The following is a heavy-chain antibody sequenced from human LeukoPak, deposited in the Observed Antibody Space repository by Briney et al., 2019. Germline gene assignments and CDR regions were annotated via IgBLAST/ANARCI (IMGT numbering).Heavy chain of an antibody. CDR3: ARDPSLAYCGGDCSGYYYYYMDV. D-gene: IGHD2-21*01. CDR1: GYTFTSYG. J-gene: IGHJ6*03. V-gene: IGHV1-18*01. CDR2: ISAYNGNT. Sequence: EASVKVSCKASGYTFTSYGISWVRQAPGQGLEWMGWISAYNGNTNYAQKLQGRVTMTTDTSTSTAYMELRSLRSDDTAVYYCARDPSLAYCGGDCSGYYYYYMDVWGKGTTVTVSS.